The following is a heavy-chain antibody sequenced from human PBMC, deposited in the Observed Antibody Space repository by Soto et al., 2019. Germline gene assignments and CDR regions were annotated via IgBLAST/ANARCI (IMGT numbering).Heavy chain of an antibody. D-gene: IGHD3-22*01. CDR3: AKVGTIVVVITAHFDY. CDR1: GFTFSSYA. J-gene: IGHJ4*02. Sequence: GGSLRLSFAASGFTFSSYAMSWVRQAPGKGLEWVSAISGSGGSTYYADSVKGRFTISRDNSKNTLYLQMNSLRAEDTAVYYCAKVGTIVVVITAHFDYWGQGTLVTVSS. CDR2: ISGSGGST. V-gene: IGHV3-23*01.